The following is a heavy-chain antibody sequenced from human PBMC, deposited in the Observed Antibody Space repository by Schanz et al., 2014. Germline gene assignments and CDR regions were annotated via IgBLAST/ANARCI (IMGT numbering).Heavy chain of an antibody. CDR3: GEYGSDSYTDP. D-gene: IGHD3-10*01. J-gene: IGHJ5*02. CDR2: ISAYNGNT. Sequence: QVQLVQSGAEVKKPGASVKVSCKASGYTFTSYGISWVRQAPGQGLEWMGWISAYNGNTNYAQNLQGRVTMTTDTSTSTGYMELRSLKSEDTAVYYCGEYGSDSYTDPWGQGTLVTVSS. V-gene: IGHV1-18*01. CDR1: GYTFTSYG.